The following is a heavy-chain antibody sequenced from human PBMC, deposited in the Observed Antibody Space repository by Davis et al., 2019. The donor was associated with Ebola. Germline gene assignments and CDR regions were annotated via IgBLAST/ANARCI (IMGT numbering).Heavy chain of an antibody. Sequence: GESLKISCKGSGYSFTSYWIAWVRQMPGKGLEWMGIIYPGDSDTRYRPPFEGQVTISVDRSISTAYLQWSSLKASDTAMYYCAKQESLYGSSDYWGQGTLVTVSS. CDR3: AKQESLYGSSDY. J-gene: IGHJ4*02. V-gene: IGHV5-51*01. CDR2: IYPGDSDT. CDR1: GYSFTSYW. D-gene: IGHD3-22*01.